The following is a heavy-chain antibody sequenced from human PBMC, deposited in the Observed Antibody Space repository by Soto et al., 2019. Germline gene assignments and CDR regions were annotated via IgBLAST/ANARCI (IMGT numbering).Heavy chain of an antibody. J-gene: IGHJ4*02. CDR1: GYTFTGYY. CDR2: INPNSGGT. V-gene: IGHV1-2*02. Sequence: ASVKVSCKASGYTFTGYYMHWVRQAPGQGLERMGWINPNSGGTNYAQKFQGRVTMTRDTSISTAYMELSRLRSDDTAVYYCARGPPITIFGVVIYFDYWGQGTLVTVSS. D-gene: IGHD3-3*01. CDR3: ARGPPITIFGVVIYFDY.